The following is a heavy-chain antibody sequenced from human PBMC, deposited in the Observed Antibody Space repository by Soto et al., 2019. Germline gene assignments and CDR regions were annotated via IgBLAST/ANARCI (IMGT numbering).Heavy chain of an antibody. CDR1: GYTFTGYY. J-gene: IGHJ4*02. CDR3: ARGWELIHFYFDS. D-gene: IGHD1-26*01. Sequence: GASVKVPCKASGYTFTGYYMHWVRQAPGQGLERMGWINPNSGGTNYAQKFQGRVTMTRDTSISTAYMELSRLRTDDSAVYYCARGWELIHFYFDSWGQGTLVTVSS. CDR2: INPNSGGT. V-gene: IGHV1-2*02.